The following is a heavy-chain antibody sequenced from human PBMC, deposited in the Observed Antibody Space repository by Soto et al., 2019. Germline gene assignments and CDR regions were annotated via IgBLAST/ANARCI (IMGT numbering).Heavy chain of an antibody. V-gene: IGHV5-51*01. D-gene: IGHD6-6*01. CDR3: AGGGGESSSSHYYYGMDV. Sequence: EVQLVQSGAEVKKPGESLKISCKGSGYSFTSYWIGWVRQMPGKGLEWMGIIYPGDSDTRYSPSFQGQVTISADKSISTAFLKGGSLKASDTAMYFWAGGGGESSSSHYYYGMDVWGQGTTVTVSS. CDR1: GYSFTSYW. J-gene: IGHJ6*02. CDR2: IYPGDSDT.